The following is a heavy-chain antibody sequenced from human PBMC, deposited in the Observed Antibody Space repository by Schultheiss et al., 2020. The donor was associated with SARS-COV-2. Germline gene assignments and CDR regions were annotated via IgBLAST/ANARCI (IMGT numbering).Heavy chain of an antibody. D-gene: IGHD3-3*02. CDR3: ARHKALGDFYYYMDL. J-gene: IGHJ6*03. CDR2: IWPGDSDT. Sequence: GESLKISCKGSGYRFTNYWIGWVRQTPGKGLEWMGIIWPGDSDTRYSPSFQGQVTISADKSISTAYLQWSSLKASDTAIYYCARHKALGDFYYYMDLWGRGTTVTVSS. V-gene: IGHV5-51*01. CDR1: GYRFTNYW.